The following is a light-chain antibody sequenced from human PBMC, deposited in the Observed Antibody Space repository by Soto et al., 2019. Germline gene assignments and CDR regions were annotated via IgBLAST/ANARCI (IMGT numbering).Light chain of an antibody. CDR3: QQYNSYSGT. CDR1: QSISSW. J-gene: IGKJ1*01. Sequence: DIQITQSPSTLSASVGDRVTITSRASQSISSWLAWYQQKPGKAPKLLIYDASTLKSGVPSRFSGSGSGTEFTLTISSLQPDEFATYYCQQYNSYSGTFGQGTKVDIK. V-gene: IGKV1-5*01. CDR2: DAS.